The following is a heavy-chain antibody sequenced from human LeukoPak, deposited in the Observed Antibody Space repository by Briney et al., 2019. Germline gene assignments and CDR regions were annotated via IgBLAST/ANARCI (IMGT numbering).Heavy chain of an antibody. CDR2: ISGSGGST. J-gene: IGHJ4*02. V-gene: IGHV3-23*01. D-gene: IGHD5-18*01. CDR1: GFTFSSYA. CDR3: AKDREGLDIAMVMDY. Sequence: PGGSLRLSCAASGFTFSSYAMSWVRQAPGKGLEWVSAISGSGGSTYYADSVKGRFTISRDNSKNTLYLQMNSLRAEDTAVYYCAKDREGLDIAMVMDYWGQGTLVTVSS.